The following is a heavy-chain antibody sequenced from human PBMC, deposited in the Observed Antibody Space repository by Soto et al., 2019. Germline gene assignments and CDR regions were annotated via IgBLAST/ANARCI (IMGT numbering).Heavy chain of an antibody. CDR1: GYTFTSYG. CDR3: AKTTLVNYYYYGMDV. V-gene: IGHV1-18*01. J-gene: IGHJ6*02. Sequence: QVQLVQSGAEVKKPGASVKVSCKASGYTFTSYGISWVRQAPGQGLEWMGWISAYNGNTNYAQKLQGRVTMTTDTSTSTAYMELRRLRSDDTAVYYCAKTTLVNYYYYGMDVWGQGTTVTVSS. D-gene: IGHD1-7*01. CDR2: ISAYNGNT.